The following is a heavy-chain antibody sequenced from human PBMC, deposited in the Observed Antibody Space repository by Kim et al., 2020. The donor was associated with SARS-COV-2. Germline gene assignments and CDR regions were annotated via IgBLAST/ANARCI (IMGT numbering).Heavy chain of an antibody. J-gene: IGHJ4*02. CDR2: STRDSKI. CDR3: ARRLDY. V-gene: IGHV3-11*04. Sequence: STRDSKIYYADSVKGRFTISSDSVKNSVYLQMNRLRVEDTAVYYCARRLDYWGQGTLVTVSS.